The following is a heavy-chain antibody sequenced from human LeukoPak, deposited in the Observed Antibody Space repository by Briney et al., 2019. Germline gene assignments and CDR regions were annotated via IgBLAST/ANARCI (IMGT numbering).Heavy chain of an antibody. V-gene: IGHV3-30-3*01. D-gene: IGHD1-14*01. CDR2: ISYDGSNK. CDR1: GFTFSSYA. J-gene: IGHJ4*02. Sequence: PGGSLRLSCAASGFTFSSYAMHWVRQAPGKGLEWVAVISYDGSNKYYADSVKGRFTISRDNSKNTLYLQMNSLRAEDTAVYYCANHEGKIGPFDYWGQGTLVTVSS. CDR3: ANHEGKIGPFDY.